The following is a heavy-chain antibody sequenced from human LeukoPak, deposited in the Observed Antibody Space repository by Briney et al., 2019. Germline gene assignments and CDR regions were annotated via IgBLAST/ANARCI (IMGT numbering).Heavy chain of an antibody. D-gene: IGHD4-17*01. V-gene: IGHV3-21*01. CDR3: ARVAYGAQAFDI. CDR2: ISKSSSYI. Sequence: GGSLRLSCAASGFTFSSYSMNWVRQAPGKGLEWVSSISKSSSYIYYADSVKGRFTISRDNSNNTLYLQMSTLRAEDTAVYYCARVAYGAQAFDIWGQGTMVTVSS. J-gene: IGHJ3*02. CDR1: GFTFSSYS.